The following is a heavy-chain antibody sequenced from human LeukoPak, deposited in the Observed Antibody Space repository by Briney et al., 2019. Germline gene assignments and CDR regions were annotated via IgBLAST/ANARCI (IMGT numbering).Heavy chain of an antibody. CDR2: IYPGESAT. V-gene: IGHV5-51*01. D-gene: IGHD6-13*01. CDR3: AREGYSSSWYDY. J-gene: IGHJ4*02. Sequence: KFGESLKTSCKGSGYCLACYWIGWVRQMPGKVLGWMGIIYPGESATRYSPSIQGLVTTSAGNCNCTAYLQWSSLKASDTAMYYCAREGYSSSWYDYWGQGTLVTVSS. CDR1: GYCLACYW.